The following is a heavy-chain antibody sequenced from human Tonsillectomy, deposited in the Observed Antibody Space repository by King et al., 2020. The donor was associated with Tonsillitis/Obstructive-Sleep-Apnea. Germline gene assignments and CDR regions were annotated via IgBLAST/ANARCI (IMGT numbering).Heavy chain of an antibody. J-gene: IGHJ6*02. V-gene: IGHV5-10-1*03. Sequence: VQLVESGAEVKKPGESLRISCTGSGYSFTTYWISWVRQMPGKGLEWMGMIDPSDSYTNYSPSFQGHVTISADKSISTAYLQWSSLKASDTAMYYCATTYYYGSESYNPYYYYGMDVWGQGTTVTVSS. D-gene: IGHD3-10*01. CDR1: GYSFTTYW. CDR3: ATTYYYGSESYNPYYYYGMDV. CDR2: IDPSDSYT.